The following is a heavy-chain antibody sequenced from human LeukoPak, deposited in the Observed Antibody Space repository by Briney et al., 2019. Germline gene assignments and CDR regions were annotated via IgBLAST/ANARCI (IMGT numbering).Heavy chain of an antibody. J-gene: IGHJ6*03. D-gene: IGHD2-2*01. Sequence: ASVKVSCKASGGTFSSYAISWVRQAPGQGLEWMGGIIPIFGTANYAQKFQGRVTTTADESTSTAYMELSSLRSEDTAVYYCARVVCSTSCSVYYYMDVWGKGTTVTVSS. CDR1: GGTFSSYA. CDR2: IIPIFGTA. CDR3: ARVVCSTSCSVYYYMDV. V-gene: IGHV1-69*13.